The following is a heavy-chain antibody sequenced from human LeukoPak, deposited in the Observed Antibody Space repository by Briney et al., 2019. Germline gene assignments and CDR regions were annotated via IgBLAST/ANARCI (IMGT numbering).Heavy chain of an antibody. CDR1: GYSISSGYY. CDR3: ARLWGSEWEPQGWFDP. V-gene: IGHV4-38-2*02. CDR2: IYHSGST. D-gene: IGHD1-26*01. Sequence: SETLTLTCTVSGYSISSGYYWGWIRQPPGKGLEWIGSIYHSGSTYYNPSLKSRVTISVDTSKNQFSLKLSSVTAADTAVYYCARLWGSEWEPQGWFDPWGQGTLVTVSS. J-gene: IGHJ5*02.